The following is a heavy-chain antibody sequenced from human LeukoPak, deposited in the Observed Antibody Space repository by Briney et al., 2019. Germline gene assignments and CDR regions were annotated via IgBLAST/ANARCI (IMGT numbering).Heavy chain of an antibody. CDR1: GFTFSTYR. CDR3: ARVVVAATEDY. Sequence: PGGSLRLSCAASGFTFSTYRMSWVRQAPGKGLEWVANINQDGSEQYYVDSVKGRFTISRDNAKNSLYLQMNSLRAEDTAVYYCARVVVAATEDYWGQGTLVTVSS. CDR2: INQDGSEQ. J-gene: IGHJ4*02. D-gene: IGHD2-15*01. V-gene: IGHV3-7*01.